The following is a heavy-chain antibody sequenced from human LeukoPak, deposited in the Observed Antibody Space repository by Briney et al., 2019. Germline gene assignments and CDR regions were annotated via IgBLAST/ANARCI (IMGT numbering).Heavy chain of an antibody. Sequence: ASVTVSCKASGYTFTSYGISWVRQAPGQGLEWMGWISAYNGNTNYAQKLQGRVTTTTDTSTSTAYMELRSLRSDDTAVYYCARDPFGDYKVRFDYWGQGTLVTVSS. CDR2: ISAYNGNT. CDR3: ARDPFGDYKVRFDY. CDR1: GYTFTSYG. D-gene: IGHD4-17*01. J-gene: IGHJ4*02. V-gene: IGHV1-18*01.